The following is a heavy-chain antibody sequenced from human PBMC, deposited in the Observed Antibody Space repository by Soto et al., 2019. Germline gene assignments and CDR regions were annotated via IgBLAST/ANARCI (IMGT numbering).Heavy chain of an antibody. J-gene: IGHJ6*02. V-gene: IGHV1-69*06. CDR3: ASGDCSSTSCYRGGGYYYYGMDV. CDR2: IIPIFGTA. D-gene: IGHD2-2*01. CDR1: GGTFSSYA. Sequence: QVQLVQSGAEVKKPGSSVKVSCKASGGTFSSYAISWVRQAPGQGLEWMGGIIPIFGTANYAQKFQGRVTITADKSTSPAYMELSSLRSEDTAVYYCASGDCSSTSCYRGGGYYYYGMDVWGQGTTVTVSS.